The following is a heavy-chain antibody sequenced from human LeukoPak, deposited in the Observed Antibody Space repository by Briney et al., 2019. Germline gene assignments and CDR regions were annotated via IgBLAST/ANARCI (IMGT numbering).Heavy chain of an antibody. J-gene: IGHJ4*02. D-gene: IGHD5-18*01. CDR1: GFTFSSYG. CDR3: ATSLDTAGGPY. V-gene: IGHV3-7*01. CDR2: IKQDGSAT. Sequence: GGSLRLSCAASGFTFSSYGMHWVRQAPGKGLEWVANIKQDGSATYYADSMKGRFTISRDNAKNSLYLQMNSLRADDTAVYYCATSLDTAGGPYWGQGTLVTVSS.